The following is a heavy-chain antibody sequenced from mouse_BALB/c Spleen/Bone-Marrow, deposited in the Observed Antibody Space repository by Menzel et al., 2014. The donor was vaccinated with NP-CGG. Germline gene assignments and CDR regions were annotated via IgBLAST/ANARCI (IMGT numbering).Heavy chain of an antibody. CDR3: ARYGNILDY. CDR1: GFSLTSYG. J-gene: IGHJ2*01. CDR2: IWSGGST. V-gene: IGHV2-2*02. Sequence: VKLQESGPGLVQPSQSLSITCTVSGFSLTSYGVHWVRQSPGKGLEWLGVIWSGGSTDYNAAFISRLSISKDNSKSQVFFKMNSLQVNDTAIYYCARYGNILDYWGQGTTFTVSS. D-gene: IGHD1-1*01.